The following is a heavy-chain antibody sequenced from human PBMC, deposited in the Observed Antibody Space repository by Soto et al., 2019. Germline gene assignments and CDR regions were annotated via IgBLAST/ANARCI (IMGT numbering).Heavy chain of an antibody. J-gene: IGHJ4*02. CDR2: ISAHNGNT. CDR1: GYAFTTYG. CDR3: ARGRYGDY. D-gene: IGHD1-1*01. Sequence: QVHLVQSGAEVKKPGASVKVSCKGSGYAFTTYGITWVRQAPGQGLEWMGWISAHNGNTNYAQKLQGRVTVTRDTSTSTAYMELRSLRSDDTAVYYCARGRYGDYWGQRALVTVSS. V-gene: IGHV1-18*01.